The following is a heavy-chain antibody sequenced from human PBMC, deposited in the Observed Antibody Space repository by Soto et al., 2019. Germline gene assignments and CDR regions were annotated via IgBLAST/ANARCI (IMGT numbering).Heavy chain of an antibody. CDR2: ISYDGSNK. Sequence: GGSLRLSCAASGFTFSSYGMHWVRQAPGKGLEWVAVISYDGSNKYYADSVKGRFTISRDNSKNTLYLQMNSLRAEDTAVYYCAKILRRGNSYYDILTGYYNLIDYWGQGTLVTVSS. CDR1: GFTFSSYG. D-gene: IGHD3-9*01. CDR3: AKILRRGNSYYDILTGYYNLIDY. J-gene: IGHJ4*02. V-gene: IGHV3-30*18.